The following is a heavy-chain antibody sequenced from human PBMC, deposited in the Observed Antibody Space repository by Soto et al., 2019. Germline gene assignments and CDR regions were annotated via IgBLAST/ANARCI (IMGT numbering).Heavy chain of an antibody. J-gene: IGHJ5*02. CDR3: ARHSRPGYSSSSGWFDP. V-gene: IGHV5-51*01. CDR1: YW. Sequence: YWSLIRQHPGKGLEWMGIIYPGDSDTRYSPSFQGQVTISADKSISTAYLQWSSLKASDTAMYYCARHSRPGYSSSSGWFDPWGQGTLVTVSS. D-gene: IGHD6-6*01. CDR2: IYPGDSDT.